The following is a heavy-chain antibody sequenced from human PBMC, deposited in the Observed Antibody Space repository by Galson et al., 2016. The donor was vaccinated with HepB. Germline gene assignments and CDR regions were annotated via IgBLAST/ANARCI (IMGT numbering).Heavy chain of an antibody. CDR1: GFTFRNYG. D-gene: IGHD6-19*01. V-gene: IGHV3-33*01. J-gene: IGHJ4*02. CDR2: IWFDGSYK. CDR3: ATENPGIAVAALDY. Sequence: SLRLSCAASGFTFRNYGMHWVRQAPGKGLEWVAGIWFDGSYKYYTDSVKGRSTISRDNSKNTLYLHMSGLRAEDTAVYYCATENPGIAVAALDYWGQGTLVIVSS.